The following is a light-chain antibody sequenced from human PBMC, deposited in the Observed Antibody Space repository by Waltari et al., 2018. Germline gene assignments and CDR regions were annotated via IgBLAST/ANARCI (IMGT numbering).Light chain of an antibody. CDR3: AAWDDSVSVSGWV. CDR2: RNN. Sequence: QSVLTQPPSVSGTPGQRVTISCSGSNPNIGRSYVHWYQQVPGTAPKLLIYRNNRRPSGVPDRFSGSKSGTSASLAISGLRSEDEADYYCAAWDDSVSVSGWVFGGGTKLTVL. J-gene: IGLJ3*02. V-gene: IGLV1-47*01. CDR1: NPNIGRSY.